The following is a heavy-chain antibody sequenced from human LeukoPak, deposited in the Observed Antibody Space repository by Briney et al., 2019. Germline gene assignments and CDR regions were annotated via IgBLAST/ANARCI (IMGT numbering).Heavy chain of an antibody. V-gene: IGHV1-69*05. D-gene: IGHD3-22*01. CDR3: ARDGSGYNSLDY. J-gene: IGHJ4*02. CDR1: GGTFSSYA. Sequence: ASVKVSCKASGGTFSSYAISWVRQAPGQGLEWMGGIIPIFGTANYAQKSQGRVTITTDESTSTAYMELSSLRSEDTAVYYCARDGSGYNSLDYWGQGTLVTVSS. CDR2: IIPIFGTA.